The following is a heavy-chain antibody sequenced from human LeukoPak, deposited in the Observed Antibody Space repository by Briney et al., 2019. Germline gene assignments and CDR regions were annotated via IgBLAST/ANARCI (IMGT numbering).Heavy chain of an antibody. V-gene: IGHV1-2*06. Sequence: APVKVSCKASGYTFTGYYMHWVRQAPGQGLEWMGRINPNSGGTNYAQKFQGRVTMTRDTSISTAYMELSRLRSDDTAVYYCARAWGSGSYYKALYYYYYMDVWGKGTTVTVSS. CDR3: ARAWGSGSYYKALYYYYYMDV. CDR1: GYTFTGYY. J-gene: IGHJ6*03. D-gene: IGHD3-10*01. CDR2: INPNSGGT.